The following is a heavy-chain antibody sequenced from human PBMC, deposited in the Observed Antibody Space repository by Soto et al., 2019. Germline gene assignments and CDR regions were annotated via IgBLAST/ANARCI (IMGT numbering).Heavy chain of an antibody. CDR2: ISGSGGST. Sequence: GSLRLSCAASGFTFSSYAMSWVRQAPGKGLEWVSAISGSGGSTYYADSVKGRFTISRDNSKNTLYLQMNSLRAADTAVYYCAKGENTMIVVASDYWGQGTLVTVS. V-gene: IGHV3-23*01. D-gene: IGHD3-22*01. CDR3: AKGENTMIVVASDY. CDR1: GFTFSSYA. J-gene: IGHJ4*02.